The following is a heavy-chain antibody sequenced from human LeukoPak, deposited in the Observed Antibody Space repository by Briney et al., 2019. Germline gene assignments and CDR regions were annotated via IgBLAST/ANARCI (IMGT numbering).Heavy chain of an antibody. CDR3: VRGDGRDY. Sequence: GGSLRLSCAASGFTFSTYAMHWVRQAPGKGLEWVSSLNSSGSAVFYADSVKGRFTISRDNTKNSLYLQMSSLRAEDTAVYYCVRGDGRDYWGQGTLVTASS. J-gene: IGHJ4*02. CDR2: LNSSGSAV. D-gene: IGHD5-24*01. V-gene: IGHV3-21*01. CDR1: GFTFSTYA.